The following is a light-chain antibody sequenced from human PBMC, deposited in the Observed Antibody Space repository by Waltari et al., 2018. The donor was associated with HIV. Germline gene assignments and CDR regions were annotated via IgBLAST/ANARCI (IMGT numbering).Light chain of an antibody. V-gene: IGLV2-23*02. J-gene: IGLJ3*02. Sequence: QSALTQPASVSGSPGQSITISCTGTNSNVGCFNFVSWYQQHPGKAPRLMIYEVTKRPSGISNRFSGSKSGNTASLTISGLQAEDEAYYYCSSYAGSNIWVFGGGTKLTVL. CDR3: SSYAGSNIWV. CDR2: EVT. CDR1: NSNVGCFNF.